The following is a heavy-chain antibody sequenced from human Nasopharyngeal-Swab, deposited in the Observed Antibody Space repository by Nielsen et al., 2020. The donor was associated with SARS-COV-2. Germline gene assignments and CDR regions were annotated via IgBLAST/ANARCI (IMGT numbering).Heavy chain of an antibody. CDR3: ASIAAAGAPGY. V-gene: IGHV4-39*01. Sequence: RQAPGKGLEWIGSIYYSGSTYYNPSLKSRVTISVDTSKNQFSLKLSSVTAADTAVYYCASIAAAGAPGYWGQGTPVTVSS. CDR2: IYYSGST. D-gene: IGHD6-13*01. J-gene: IGHJ4*02.